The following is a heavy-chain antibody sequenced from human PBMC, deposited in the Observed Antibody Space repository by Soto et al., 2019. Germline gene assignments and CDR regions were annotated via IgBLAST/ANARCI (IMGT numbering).Heavy chain of an antibody. Sequence: GASVKVSCKASGYTFTSYGISWVRQAPGQGLEWMGWISAYNGNTNYAQKLQGRVTMTTDTSTSTAYMELRSLRSDDTAVYYCARDLPLRYFDWLLYDYWGQVTLVTVST. V-gene: IGHV1-18*01. CDR1: GYTFTSYG. CDR2: ISAYNGNT. CDR3: ARDLPLRYFDWLLYDY. J-gene: IGHJ4*02. D-gene: IGHD3-9*01.